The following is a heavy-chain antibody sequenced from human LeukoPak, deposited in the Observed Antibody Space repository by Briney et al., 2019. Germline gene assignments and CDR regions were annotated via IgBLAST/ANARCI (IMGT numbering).Heavy chain of an antibody. CDR3: ASTKSRHGTYYFDY. Sequence: SETLSLTCTVSGGSISSSSYYWGWIRQPPGKGLEWIGYIYYSGSTNYNPSLKSRVTMSIDTSKNQFSLKLSSVTAADTAVYYCASTKSRHGTYYFDYWGQGTLVTVSS. CDR2: IYYSGST. V-gene: IGHV4-61*05. CDR1: GGSISSSSYY. D-gene: IGHD1-14*01. J-gene: IGHJ4*02.